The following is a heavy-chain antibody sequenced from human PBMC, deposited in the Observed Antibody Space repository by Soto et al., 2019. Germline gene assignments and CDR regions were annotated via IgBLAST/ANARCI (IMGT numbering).Heavy chain of an antibody. CDR3: AKKVNSGPGSQYFDY. CDR1: GFTFSSYS. V-gene: IGHV3-23*01. CDR2: FITSGDGGTT. J-gene: IGHJ4*02. D-gene: IGHD3-10*01. Sequence: EVQLLESGGGLVQPGGSLRLSCAASGFTFSSYSMSWVRQAPGKGLEWVSGFITSGDGGTTYYADSVKGRFTISRDNSKNMLFLQMNSLRAEDTAIYYCAKKVNSGPGSQYFDYWGQGTLVTVSS.